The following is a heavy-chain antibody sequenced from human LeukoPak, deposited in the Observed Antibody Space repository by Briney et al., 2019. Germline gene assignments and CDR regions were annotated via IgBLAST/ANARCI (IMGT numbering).Heavy chain of an antibody. CDR3: ARLYSVCDPVLNWFDP. CDR1: GGSISSYY. J-gene: IGHJ5*02. D-gene: IGHD4-11*01. Sequence: SETLSLTCTVSGGSISSYYWSWIRQPPGKGLEWIGYIYYSGSTNYNPSLKSRVTISVDTSKNQFSLKLSSVTAADTAVYYCARLYSVCDPVLNWFDPWGQGTLVTVSS. CDR2: IYYSGST. V-gene: IGHV4-59*08.